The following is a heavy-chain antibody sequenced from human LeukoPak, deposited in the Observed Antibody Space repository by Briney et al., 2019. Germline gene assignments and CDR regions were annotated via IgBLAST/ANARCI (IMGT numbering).Heavy chain of an antibody. CDR1: GYTFTSYY. J-gene: IGHJ4*02. Sequence: GASVKVSCKASGYTFTSYYMHWVRQAPGQGLEWMGIINPSGGRTSYAQKFQGRVTVTRDMSTSTVYMELSSLRSEDTAVYYCANGIGEQWLDRDFDYWGQGTLVTVSS. D-gene: IGHD6-19*01. V-gene: IGHV1-46*01. CDR3: ANGIGEQWLDRDFDY. CDR2: INPSGGRT.